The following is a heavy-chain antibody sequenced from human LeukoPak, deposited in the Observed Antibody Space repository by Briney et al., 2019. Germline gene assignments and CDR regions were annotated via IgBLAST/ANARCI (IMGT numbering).Heavy chain of an antibody. J-gene: IGHJ4*02. V-gene: IGHV4-39*02. CDR1: NDSISNYY. CDR2: IYYSGST. D-gene: IGHD3-22*01. Sequence: SETLSLTCTVSNDSISNYYWGWIRQPPGKGLEWIRSIYYSGSTYYNPSLKSRVTISVDTSKNQFSLKLSSVTAADTAVYYCARDAYYYDSSGYYYFDYWGQGTLVTVSS. CDR3: ARDAYYYDSSGYYYFDY.